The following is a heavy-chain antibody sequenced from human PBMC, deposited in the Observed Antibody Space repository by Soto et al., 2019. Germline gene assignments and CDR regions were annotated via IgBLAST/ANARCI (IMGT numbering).Heavy chain of an antibody. V-gene: IGHV1-24*01. CDR1: GYTLTELS. CDR3: AREGVCSGGSCYSAVIALYYFDY. Sequence: ASVKVSCKVSGYTLTELSMHLVRKAPGKGLEWMGGINPEDGETIYAQKFQGRVTMTRDTSTNTAYMELSSLRSEDTAVYYCAREGVCSGGSCYSAVIALYYFDYWGQGTLVTVSS. D-gene: IGHD2-15*01. J-gene: IGHJ4*02. CDR2: INPEDGET.